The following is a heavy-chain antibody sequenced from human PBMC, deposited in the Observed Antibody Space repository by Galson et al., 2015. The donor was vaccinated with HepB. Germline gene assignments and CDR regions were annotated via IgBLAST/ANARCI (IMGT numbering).Heavy chain of an antibody. CDR2: INAGNGNT. J-gene: IGHJ4*02. V-gene: IGHV1-3*01. CDR3: SVEGNSGY. CDR1: GYTFTKFT. Sequence: SVKVSCKASGYTFTKFTVHWVRQAPGQRLEWMGWINAGNGNTRYSQKFQGRVTITRDTSASTAYMELSSLRSEDTAVYYCSVEGNSGYWGQGTLVTVSS. D-gene: IGHD5-24*01.